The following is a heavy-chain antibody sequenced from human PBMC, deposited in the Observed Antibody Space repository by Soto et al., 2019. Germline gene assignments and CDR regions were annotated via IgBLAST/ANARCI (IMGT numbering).Heavy chain of an antibody. CDR3: ARDLRCSSTSCPNWYFDL. CDR2: IIPIRGIA. V-gene: IGHV1-69*08. CDR1: GGTFSSYT. D-gene: IGHD2-2*01. J-gene: IGHJ2*01. Sequence: QVQLVQSGAEVKKPGSSVKVSCKASGGTFSSYTISWVRQAPGQGLEWMGRIIPIRGIANYAQKFQGRVTITADKSTSTAYMELSSLRSEDTAVYYCARDLRCSSTSCPNWYFDLWGRGTLVTVSS.